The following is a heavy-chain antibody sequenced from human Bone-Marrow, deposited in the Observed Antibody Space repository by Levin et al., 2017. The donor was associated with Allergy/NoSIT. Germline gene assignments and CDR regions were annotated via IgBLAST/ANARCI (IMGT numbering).Heavy chain of an antibody. CDR2: IRSSSSYT. Sequence: PGGSLRLSCAASGFTISDYYMSWIRQAPGKGLEWVSYIRSSSSYTNHADFVEGRFTISRDNAKNSLFLQMNSLRAEDTAVYYCAGESGQLGYYNYYGMDVWGQGTTVTVSS. CDR3: AGESGQLGYYNYYGMDV. V-gene: IGHV3-11*05. CDR1: GFTISDYY. D-gene: IGHD6-13*01. J-gene: IGHJ6*02.